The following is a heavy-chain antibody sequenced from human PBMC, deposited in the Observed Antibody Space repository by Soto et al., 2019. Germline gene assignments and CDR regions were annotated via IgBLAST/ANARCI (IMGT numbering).Heavy chain of an antibody. CDR2: IYYKGNT. Sequence: SETLSLTCAVFSGSFSGYHWNWIRQPPGKGLEWIGYIYYKGNTNYNPSLESRVIISLDTSQNQFSLKLNSVTAADTAVYYCARHLCSNGNCYYFDYWGQGTLVTVSS. J-gene: IGHJ4*02. CDR3: ARHLCSNGNCYYFDY. V-gene: IGHV4-59*08. CDR1: SGSFSGYH. D-gene: IGHD2-8*01.